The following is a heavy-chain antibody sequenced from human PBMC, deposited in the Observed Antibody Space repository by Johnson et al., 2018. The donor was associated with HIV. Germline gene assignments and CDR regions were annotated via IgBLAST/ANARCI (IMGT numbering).Heavy chain of an antibody. D-gene: IGHD1-26*01. CDR2: ISWNSGSI. J-gene: IGHJ3*02. CDR1: GFTFDDYG. V-gene: IGHV3-9*01. Sequence: VQLVESGGGVVQPGRSLRLSCAASGFTFDDYGMSWVRQAPGKGLEWVSGISWNSGSIGYADFVKGRFTISRENAKNSLYLPMNSLRAGDTAVYYCARAGVGAGAFDIWGQGTMVTVSS. CDR3: ARAGVGAGAFDI.